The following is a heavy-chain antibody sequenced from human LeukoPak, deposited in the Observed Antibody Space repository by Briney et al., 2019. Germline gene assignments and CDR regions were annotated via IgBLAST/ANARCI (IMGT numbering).Heavy chain of an antibody. J-gene: IGHJ4*02. CDR1: GWIFTGYA. CDR2: ISGSGRSK. V-gene: IGHV3-23*01. D-gene: IGHD2-21*01. CDR3: VKESSLLVLWYGDYFDY. Sequence: GWSVTLSCAASGWIFTGYAMRWVRQARGKGLDWVSAISGSGRSKDYADTVKGRFTIPRDNSKNTLYLQMNSLRAEDTAVYYCVKESSLLVLWYGDYFDYWGQGALVTVSS.